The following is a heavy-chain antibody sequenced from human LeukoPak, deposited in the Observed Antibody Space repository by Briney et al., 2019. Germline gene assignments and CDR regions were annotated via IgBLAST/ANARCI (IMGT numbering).Heavy chain of an antibody. Sequence: GASVKVSCKASGGTFSSYAISWVRQAPGQGLEWMGWISAYNGNTNYAQKLQGRVTMTTDTSTSTAYMELRSLRSDDTAVYYCARTLGIFGVVIAPYFDYWGQGTLVTVSS. CDR3: ARTLGIFGVVIAPYFDY. V-gene: IGHV1-18*01. CDR2: ISAYNGNT. CDR1: GGTFSSYA. D-gene: IGHD3-3*01. J-gene: IGHJ4*02.